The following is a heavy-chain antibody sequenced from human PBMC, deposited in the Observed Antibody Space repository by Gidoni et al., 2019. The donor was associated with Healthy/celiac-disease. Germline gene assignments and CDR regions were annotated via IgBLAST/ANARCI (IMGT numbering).Heavy chain of an antibody. Sequence: EVQLLESGGGLVQPGGSLRLLCDASRFTFSSYAMSWVRQAPGKGLEWVSAISGSGGSTYYADSVKGRFTISRDNSKNTLYLQMNSLRAEDTAVYYCATDFYYDSSGTIGYWGQGTLVTVSS. CDR1: RFTFSSYA. D-gene: IGHD3-22*01. CDR3: ATDFYYDSSGTIGY. V-gene: IGHV3-23*01. J-gene: IGHJ4*02. CDR2: ISGSGGST.